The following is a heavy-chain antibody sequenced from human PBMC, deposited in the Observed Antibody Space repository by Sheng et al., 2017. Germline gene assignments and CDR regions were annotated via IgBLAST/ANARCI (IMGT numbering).Heavy chain of an antibody. J-gene: IGHJ4*02. CDR2: INHSGST. CDR3: ARPYYGSGSYFNY. V-gene: IGHV4-34*01. D-gene: IGHD3-10*01. Sequence: QVQLQQWGAGLLKPSETLSLTCAVYGGSFSGYYWSWIRQPPGKGLEWIGEINHSGSTNYNPSLKSRVTISVDTSKNQFSLKLSSVTAADTAVYYCARPYYGSGSYFNYWGQGTLVTVSS. CDR1: GGSFSGYY.